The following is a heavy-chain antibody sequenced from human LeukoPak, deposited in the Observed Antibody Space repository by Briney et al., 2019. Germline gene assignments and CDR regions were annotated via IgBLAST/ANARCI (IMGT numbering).Heavy chain of an antibody. Sequence: GASVKVSCKASGGTFSSYAISWVRQAPGQGLEWMGGIIPIFGTANYAQKFQGRVTITADESTSTAYMELSSLRSEDTAVYYCVKTAYGDYGYFDYWGREPWSPSPQ. J-gene: IGHJ4*02. CDR1: GGTFSSYA. CDR2: IIPIFGTA. D-gene: IGHD4-17*01. CDR3: VKTAYGDYGYFDY. V-gene: IGHV1-69*13.